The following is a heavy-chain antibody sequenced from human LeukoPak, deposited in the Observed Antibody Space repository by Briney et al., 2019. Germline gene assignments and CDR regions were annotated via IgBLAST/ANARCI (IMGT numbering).Heavy chain of an antibody. Sequence: SETLSLTCTISGGSVSDYYWSWIRQSPGKGLEWIGYIHHTGSTSYSPSLKSRVTISADTSQNQFSLKLGSVTAADTAVYYCASRKLGNDYWGQGTLVTVSS. J-gene: IGHJ4*02. D-gene: IGHD7-27*01. V-gene: IGHV4-59*02. CDR3: ASRKLGNDY. CDR2: IHHTGST. CDR1: GGSVSDYY.